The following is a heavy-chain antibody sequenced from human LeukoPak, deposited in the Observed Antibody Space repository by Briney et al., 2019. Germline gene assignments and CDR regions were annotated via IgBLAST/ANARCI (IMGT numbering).Heavy chain of an antibody. CDR1: GGSFSGYY. CDR3: ARSTYYYDSSGYWQYFDY. V-gene: IGHV4-34*01. D-gene: IGHD3-22*01. J-gene: IGHJ4*02. CDR2: INHRGST. Sequence: SETLSLTCAVYGGSFSGYYWSWIRQPPGKGLEWIGEINHRGSTNHNTSFKSRVTISVDTSKNQFSLKLSSVTAADTAVYYCARSTYYYDSSGYWQYFDYWGQGTLVTVSS.